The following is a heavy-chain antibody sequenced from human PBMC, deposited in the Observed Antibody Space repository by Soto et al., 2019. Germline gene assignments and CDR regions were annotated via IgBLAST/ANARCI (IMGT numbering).Heavy chain of an antibody. J-gene: IGHJ5*02. Sequence: GASVKVSCKASGYTFTSYAMHWVRQAPGQRLEWMGWINAGNGNTKYSQKFQGRVTITRDTSASTAYMELSSLRSEDTAVYYCARDPGLRYFNWFDPWGHGTLVTVSS. V-gene: IGHV1-3*01. D-gene: IGHD3-9*01. CDR1: GYTFTSYA. CDR2: INAGNGNT. CDR3: ARDPGLRYFNWFDP.